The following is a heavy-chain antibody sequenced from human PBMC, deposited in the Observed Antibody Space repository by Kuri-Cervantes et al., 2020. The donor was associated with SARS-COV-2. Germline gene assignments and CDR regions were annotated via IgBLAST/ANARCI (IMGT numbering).Heavy chain of an antibody. D-gene: IGHD2-2*01. J-gene: IGHJ5*02. CDR1: GFTFSSYW. Sequence: GGSLRLSCAASGFTFSSYWMHWVRQAPGKGRVWFSRINSDGSSTSYADSVKGRFTIPRDNAKNTLYLQMNSLRAEDTAVYYCARDPIRGYCSSTSCLPRGVWFDPLGQGTLVTVSS. V-gene: IGHV3-74*01. CDR3: ARDPIRGYCSSTSCLPRGVWFDP. CDR2: INSDGSST.